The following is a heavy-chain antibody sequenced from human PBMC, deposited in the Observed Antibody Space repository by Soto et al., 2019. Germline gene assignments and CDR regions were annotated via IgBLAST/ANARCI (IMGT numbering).Heavy chain of an antibody. J-gene: IGHJ4*02. CDR1: GYTFTSYG. CDR2: IRAYNGNT. D-gene: IGHD6-13*01. V-gene: IGHV1-18*01. Sequence: QVQLVQSGAEVKKPGASVKVSGKASGYTFTSYGISWVRQAPGQGLEWMGWIRAYNGNTNYAQKLQGRVTMTTDTSTCETHMELRGLRSNVTAVYVSGSDCAAAGPVDYWGQGTLVTVSS. CDR3: GSDCAAAGPVDY.